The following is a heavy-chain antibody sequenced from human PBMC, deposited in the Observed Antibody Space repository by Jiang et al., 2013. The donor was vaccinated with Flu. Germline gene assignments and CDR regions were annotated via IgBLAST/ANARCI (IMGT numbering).Heavy chain of an antibody. CDR2: IYHSGST. J-gene: IGHJ3*02. D-gene: IGHD3-22*01. Sequence: GSGLVKPSQTLSLTCAVSGGSISSGGYSWSWIRQPPGKGLEWIGYIYHSGSTYYNPSLKSRVTISVDRSKNQFSLKLSSVTAADTAVYYCARGGFLVVMFDIWGQGDNGHRLF. CDR3: ARGGFLVVMFDI. V-gene: IGHV4-30-2*01. CDR1: GGSISSGGYS.